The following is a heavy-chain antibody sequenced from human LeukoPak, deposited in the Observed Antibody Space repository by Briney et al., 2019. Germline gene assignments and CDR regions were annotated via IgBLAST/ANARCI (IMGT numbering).Heavy chain of an antibody. V-gene: IGHV3-33*01. Sequence: GGSLRLSCAASGFTFSSYGMHWVRQAPGKGLEWVAVIWYDGSHKYYADSVKGRFTISRDNSKNTLYLQMNSLRAEDTAVYYCGREGSSRTIDYWGQGTLVTVSS. J-gene: IGHJ4*02. CDR2: IWYDGSHK. CDR1: GFTFSSYG. CDR3: GREGSSRTIDY. D-gene: IGHD1/OR15-1a*01.